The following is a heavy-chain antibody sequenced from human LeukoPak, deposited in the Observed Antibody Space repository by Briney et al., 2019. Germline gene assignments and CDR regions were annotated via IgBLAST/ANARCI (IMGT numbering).Heavy chain of an antibody. CDR3: ARGGGDYYDSSGYYYY. V-gene: IGHV1-69*13. J-gene: IGHJ4*02. D-gene: IGHD3-22*01. Sequence: ASVKVSCKASGYTFTGYYMHWVRQAPGQGLEWMGGIIPIFGTANYAQKFQGRVTITADESTSTAYMELSSLRSEDTAVYYCARGGGDYYDSSGYYYYWGQGTLVTVSS. CDR2: IIPIFGTA. CDR1: GYTFTGYY.